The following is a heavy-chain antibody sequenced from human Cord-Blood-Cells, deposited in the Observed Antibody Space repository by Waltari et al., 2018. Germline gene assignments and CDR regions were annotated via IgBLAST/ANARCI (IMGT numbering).Heavy chain of an antibody. CDR1: GYSFTSYW. V-gene: IGHV5-51*01. Sequence: EVQLVQSGAEVKKPGESLKISCKGSGYSFTSYWIGWVRQMPGKGLEWMGIIYPGDSDTRYSPSVQGPVTISADKSISTAYLQWSSLKASDTAMYYCARRRITMVRGVIIDWFDPWGQGTLVTVSS. CDR2: IYPGDSDT. J-gene: IGHJ5*02. D-gene: IGHD3-10*01. CDR3: ARRRITMVRGVIIDWFDP.